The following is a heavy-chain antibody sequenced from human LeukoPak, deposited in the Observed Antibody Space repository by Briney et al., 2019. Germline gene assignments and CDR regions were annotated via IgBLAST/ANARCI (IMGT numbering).Heavy chain of an antibody. Sequence: SESLSLTCTVSGGSISSSSYYWGWIRQPPGKGLEWIGSIYYSGTTYYNPSLNSRVTISVDTSKNQFSLKLSSVTTADTSVYYCARLGLGSSRDYWGQGTLVTVSS. CDR3: ARLGLGSSRDY. CDR2: IYYSGTT. V-gene: IGHV4-39*01. CDR1: GGSISSSSYY. D-gene: IGHD6-6*01. J-gene: IGHJ4*02.